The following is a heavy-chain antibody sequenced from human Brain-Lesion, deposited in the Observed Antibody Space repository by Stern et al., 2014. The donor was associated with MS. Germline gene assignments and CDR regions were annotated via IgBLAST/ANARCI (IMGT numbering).Heavy chain of an antibody. CDR3: VRPDIMGTIWN. V-gene: IGHV4-39*01. J-gene: IGHJ4*02. D-gene: IGHD1-26*01. CDR1: GGSITSSSYY. CDR2: VYYTGST. Sequence: VQLVESGPGLVKPSETLSLTCTVSGGSITSSSYYWGWIRQPPGRGLEYIGTVYYTGSTFYDPSLKSRVTFSVDPPKNQFALKLTSVTAADTAVYYCVRPDIMGTIWNWGQGTLVTVSS.